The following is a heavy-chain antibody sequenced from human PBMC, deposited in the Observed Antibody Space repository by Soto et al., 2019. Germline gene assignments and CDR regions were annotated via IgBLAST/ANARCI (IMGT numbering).Heavy chain of an antibody. J-gene: IGHJ4*02. V-gene: IGHV1-2*02. CDR2: ICPKIGAI. D-gene: IGHD3-9*01. CDR1: GYTLIDYD. Sequence: ASVKVSCKASGYTLIDYDTHWVRQAPAHGLEWMAMICPKIGAINYVQTFQGKVTLTWHRSLNPEYMALSSLRSDDPALYYLLGPDGNISDWYYFDSWGQGTQATVS. CDR3: LGPDGNISDWYYFDS.